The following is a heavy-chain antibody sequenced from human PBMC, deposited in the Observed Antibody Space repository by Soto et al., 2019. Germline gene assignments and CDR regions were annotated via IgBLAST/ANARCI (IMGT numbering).Heavy chain of an antibody. V-gene: IGHV1-3*01. CDR3: ARGNGLEQNYYYPAMDV. Sequence: EASGNVSFKACGSTFTTCAMDWGLGPPVQGLEWMAGINSGNGNTRYSPRFQGRVTISRDASASTAYMELRSLRSEDTAVYYCARGNGLEQNYYYPAMDVRGQGTTVPVSS. CDR2: INSGNGNT. J-gene: IGHJ6*02. D-gene: IGHD1-1*01. CDR1: GSTFTTCA.